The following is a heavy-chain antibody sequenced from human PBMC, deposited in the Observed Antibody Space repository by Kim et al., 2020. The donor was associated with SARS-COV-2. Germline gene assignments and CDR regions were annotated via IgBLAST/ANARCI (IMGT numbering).Heavy chain of an antibody. CDR3: AKETPSLGYAEN. Sequence: TYYADSVKGRFTISRDNAKDTVYLQMSSRRAEDTAIYYCAKETPSLGYAENWGQGTLVTVSS. D-gene: IGHD3-16*01. CDR2: T. V-gene: IGHV3-23*01. J-gene: IGHJ4*02.